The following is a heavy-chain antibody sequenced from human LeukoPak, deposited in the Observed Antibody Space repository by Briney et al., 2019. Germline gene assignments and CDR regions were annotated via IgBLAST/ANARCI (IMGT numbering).Heavy chain of an antibody. J-gene: IGHJ4*02. CDR1: GGTFSSYA. D-gene: IGHD3-10*01. CDR3: ATSITMVRGVDY. V-gene: IGHV1-69*04. CDR2: IIPILGIA. Sequence: ASVKVSCKASGGTFSSYAISWVRQAPGQGLEWMGRIIPILGIANYAQKFQGRVTITADKSTSTAYMELSSLGSEDTAVYYCATSITMVRGVDYWGQGTLVTVSS.